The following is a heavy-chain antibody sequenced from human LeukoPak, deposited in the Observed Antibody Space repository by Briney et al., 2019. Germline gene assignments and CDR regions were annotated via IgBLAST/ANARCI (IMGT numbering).Heavy chain of an antibody. CDR2: INHSGST. CDR1: GGSFSGYY. V-gene: IGHV4-34*01. Sequence: SETLSLTCAVYGGSFSGYYWSWIRQPPGKGLEWIGEINHSGSTNYNPSLKSRVTISVDTSKNQFSLKLSSVTAADTAVYYCARGGISDYYDSSGPFDYWGQGTLVTVSS. J-gene: IGHJ4*02. CDR3: ARGGISDYYDSSGPFDY. D-gene: IGHD3-22*01.